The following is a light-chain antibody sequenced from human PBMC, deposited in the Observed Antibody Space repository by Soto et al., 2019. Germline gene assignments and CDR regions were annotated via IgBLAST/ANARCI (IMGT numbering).Light chain of an antibody. CDR3: QQYGSSLFT. Sequence: EIVLTQSPGTLSLSPGARATLSCRASQSVSSSHLAWYQQKPGQAPRLLIYGASSMATGIPHRFSGSVSGTDFTLTTSSLEPEDFAVYYCQQYGSSLFTFGPGTKVDIK. J-gene: IGKJ3*01. CDR1: QSVSSSH. CDR2: GAS. V-gene: IGKV3-20*01.